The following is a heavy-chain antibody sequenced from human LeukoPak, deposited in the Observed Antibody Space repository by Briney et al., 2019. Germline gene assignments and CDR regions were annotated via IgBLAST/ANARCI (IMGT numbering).Heavy chain of an antibody. CDR2: MSPNSGDT. Sequence: ASVKVSCKASGYTFTSYDFNWVRQATGQRPEWMGWMSPNSGDTGYAQKFQGRVTMTRNTSISTAYMELSSLRSEDTAVYYCALNLYCSGGSCYSSNWFDPWGQGTLVTVSS. D-gene: IGHD2-15*01. CDR3: ALNLYCSGGSCYSSNWFDP. V-gene: IGHV1-8*01. CDR1: GYTFTSYD. J-gene: IGHJ5*02.